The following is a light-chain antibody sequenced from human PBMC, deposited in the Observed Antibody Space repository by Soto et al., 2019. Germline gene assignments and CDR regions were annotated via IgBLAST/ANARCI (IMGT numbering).Light chain of an antibody. CDR3: QQYGHSLWT. J-gene: IGKJ1*01. Sequence: EIVLTQSPGTLSLSPGDRATLSCWASQSVGSRLAWYQQKPGQAPRLLISGASSRATGIPDRFSGSGSGTDFTLTISRLEPEDYAVYYCQQYGHSLWTFGQGTKVDIK. V-gene: IGKV3-20*01. CDR1: QSVGSR. CDR2: GAS.